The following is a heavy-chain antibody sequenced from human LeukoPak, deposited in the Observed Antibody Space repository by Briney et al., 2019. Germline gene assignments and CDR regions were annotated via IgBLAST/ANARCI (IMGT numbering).Heavy chain of an antibody. CDR2: IYYSGST. CDR1: GGSISSGY. D-gene: IGHD2-2*01. J-gene: IGHJ6*03. Sequence: SETLSLTCTVSGGSISSGYWSWIRQPPGKGLEWIGSIYYSGSTYYNPSLKSRVTISVDTSKNQFSLKLSSVTAADTAVYYCAGKDIVVVPAAIDYYYMDVWGKGTTVTVSS. V-gene: IGHV4-59*12. CDR3: AGKDIVVVPAAIDYYYMDV.